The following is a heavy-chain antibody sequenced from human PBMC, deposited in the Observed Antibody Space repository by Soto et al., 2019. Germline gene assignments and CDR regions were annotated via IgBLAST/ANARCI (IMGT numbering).Heavy chain of an antibody. Sequence: SVKVSCKASGFTFTSSAMQWVRQARGQRLEWIGWIVVGSGNTNYAQKFQERVTITRDMSTSTAYMELSSLRSEDTAVYYCAAGGDGVSVAFDIWGQGTMVTVSS. D-gene: IGHD2-21*01. CDR3: AAGGDGVSVAFDI. CDR2: IVVGSGNT. CDR1: GFTFTSSA. J-gene: IGHJ3*02. V-gene: IGHV1-58*02.